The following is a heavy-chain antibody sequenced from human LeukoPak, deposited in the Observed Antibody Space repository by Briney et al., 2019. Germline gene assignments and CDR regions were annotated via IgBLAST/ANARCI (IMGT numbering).Heavy chain of an antibody. CDR3: ARVYYYGSGNY. CDR2: IYTSGST. V-gene: IGHV4-61*02. CDR1: GGSISSGSYY. Sequence: PSETLSLTCTVSGGSISSGSYYWSWIRQPAGKGLEWIGRIYTSGSTNYNPSLKSRVAISVDTSKNQFSLKLSSVTAADTAVYYCARVYYYGSGNYWGQGTLVTVSS. D-gene: IGHD3-10*01. J-gene: IGHJ4*02.